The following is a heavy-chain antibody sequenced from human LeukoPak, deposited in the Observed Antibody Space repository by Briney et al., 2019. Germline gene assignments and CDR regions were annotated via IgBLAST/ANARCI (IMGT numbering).Heavy chain of an antibody. D-gene: IGHD3-22*01. Sequence: SETLSLTCTVSGGSVNSGCYWSWIRQPPGKGLEWIGYIYYSGSTKYNPSLKSRVTMSVDTSKNQFSLKLSSVTAADTAVYYCARDGSYYDSSGFYFDYWGQGTLVTVSS. CDR1: GGSVNSGCY. CDR2: IYYSGST. V-gene: IGHV4-61*01. J-gene: IGHJ4*02. CDR3: ARDGSYYDSSGFYFDY.